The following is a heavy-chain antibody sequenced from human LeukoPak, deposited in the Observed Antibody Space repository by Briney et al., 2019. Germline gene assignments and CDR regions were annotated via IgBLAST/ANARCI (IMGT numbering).Heavy chain of an antibody. CDR1: GFTFSSYA. J-gene: IGHJ5*02. V-gene: IGHV3-23*01. CDR3: AKGRTYYYDSSGYPNWFDP. Sequence: GGSLRLSCAASGFTFSSYAMSWVRQAPGKGLEWVSAISGSGGSTYYADSVKGRFTISRDNSKNTLYLQMNSLRAEDTAVYYRAKGRTYYYDSSGYPNWFDPWGQGTLVTVSS. CDR2: ISGSGGST. D-gene: IGHD3-22*01.